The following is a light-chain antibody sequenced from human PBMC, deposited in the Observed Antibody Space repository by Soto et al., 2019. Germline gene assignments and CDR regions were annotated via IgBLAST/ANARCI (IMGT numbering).Light chain of an antibody. CDR3: GSYAGSENV. CDR1: SSDVGGYNY. CDR2: EVS. Sequence: QSALTQPASVSGSPGQSITISCTGTSSDVGGYNYVSWYQQHPGKAPKLMIYEVSNRPSGVSNRFSGSKSGNTASLTISGLQAEDEADYYCGSYAGSENVFGTGTKLTVL. J-gene: IGLJ1*01. V-gene: IGLV2-14*01.